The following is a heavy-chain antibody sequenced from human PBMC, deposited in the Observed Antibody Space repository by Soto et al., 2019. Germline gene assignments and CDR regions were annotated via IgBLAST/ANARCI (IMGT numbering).Heavy chain of an antibody. Sequence: PSETLSLTCAVSGYSISSGYYWGWIRQPPGKGLEWIGSIYHSGSTYYNPSLKSRVTISVDTSKNQFSLKLSSVTAADTAVYYCGRGGSYPPGGQGTMVTVPS. D-gene: IGHD1-26*01. J-gene: IGHJ3*01. CDR3: GRGGSYPP. V-gene: IGHV4-38-2*01. CDR2: IYHSGST. CDR1: GYSISSGYY.